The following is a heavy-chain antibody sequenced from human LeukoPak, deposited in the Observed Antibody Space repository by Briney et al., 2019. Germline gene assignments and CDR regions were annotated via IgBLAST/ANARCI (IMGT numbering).Heavy chain of an antibody. Sequence: GASVKVSCKVSGYTLTELSMHWVRQAPGKGLEWMGGFDPEDGETIYAQKFQGRVTMTEDTSTDTAYMELSSLRSEDTAVYYCATGQPLVVTAIPYYYYYMDVWGKGTTVTVSS. V-gene: IGHV1-24*01. D-gene: IGHD2-21*02. CDR2: FDPEDGET. J-gene: IGHJ6*03. CDR3: ATGQPLVVTAIPYYYYYMDV. CDR1: GYTLTELS.